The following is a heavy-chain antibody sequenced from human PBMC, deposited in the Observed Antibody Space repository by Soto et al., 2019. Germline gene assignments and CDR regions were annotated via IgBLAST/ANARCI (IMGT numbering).Heavy chain of an antibody. CDR3: ARGPRVSSTGTGAH. CDR2: ISDDGSTA. Sequence: GGSLRLSCAASGFTFSSYGMHWVRQVPGKGLTWVSRISDDGSTATYADSVKGRFVISRDNAKNSLYLEMNTLRVDDSGLYYCARGPRVSSTGTGAHWGRGTLVTVSS. D-gene: IGHD1-1*01. V-gene: IGHV3-74*01. CDR1: GFTFSSYG. J-gene: IGHJ4*02.